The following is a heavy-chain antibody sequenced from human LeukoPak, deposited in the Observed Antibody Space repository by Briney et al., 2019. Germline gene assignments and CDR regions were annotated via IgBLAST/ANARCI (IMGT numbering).Heavy chain of an antibody. CDR1: GFTFSNCA. CDR3: ARRFDL. CDR2: ISYEGRNK. V-gene: IGHV3-30*04. Sequence: HTGGSLRLSCAASGFTFSNCAMSWVRQAPGKGLEWVAVISYEGRNKYYADSVKGRFTISRDNAKNSLYLQMNSLRAEDTAVYYCARRFDLWGRGTLVTVSS. J-gene: IGHJ2*01.